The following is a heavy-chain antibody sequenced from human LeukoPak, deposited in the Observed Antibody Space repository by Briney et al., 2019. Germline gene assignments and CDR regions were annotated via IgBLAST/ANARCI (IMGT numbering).Heavy chain of an antibody. CDR3: ARQVGASTTFDS. V-gene: IGHV3-23*01. Sequence: GGSLRLSCAASGFTFSSYAVSWVRQAPGKGLEWVSTISDSGGNTYYSDSVKGRFTISRDNSKNTLYLQMNSLRAEDTAVYYCARQVGASTTFDSWGQGTLVTVSS. CDR2: ISDSGGNT. CDR1: GFTFSSYA. D-gene: IGHD1-26*01. J-gene: IGHJ4*02.